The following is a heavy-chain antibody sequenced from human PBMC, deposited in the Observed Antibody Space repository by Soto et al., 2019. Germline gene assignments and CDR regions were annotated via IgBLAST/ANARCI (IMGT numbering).Heavy chain of an antibody. Sequence: ASVKVSCKASGYTFTGYYIHWVRQAPGQGLEWMGWINPNSGGTSYAQKFQGRVTMTRDTSISTAYMELSRLRSDDTAVYYCARGGIVRSHWFDPWGQGTLVTVSS. J-gene: IGHJ5*02. CDR2: INPNSGGT. CDR3: ARGGIVRSHWFDP. D-gene: IGHD1-26*01. CDR1: GYTFTGYY. V-gene: IGHV1-2*02.